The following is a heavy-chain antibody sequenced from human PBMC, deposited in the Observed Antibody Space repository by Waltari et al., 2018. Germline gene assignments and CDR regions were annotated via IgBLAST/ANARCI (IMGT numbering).Heavy chain of an antibody. CDR1: GGSPRSNS. Sequence: QVQLQESGPGLVKPSETLSLTCTVSGGSPRSNSSSWIRPPAGKGLEWIGRIYASGSTDYNPSLKSRVTMSVDTSSNQVSLKLSSVTAADTAVYYCARVPRGSGSNWYFDLWGRGTLVTVSS. CDR3: ARVPRGSGSNWYFDL. CDR2: IYASGST. V-gene: IGHV4-4*07. D-gene: IGHD6-19*01. J-gene: IGHJ2*01.